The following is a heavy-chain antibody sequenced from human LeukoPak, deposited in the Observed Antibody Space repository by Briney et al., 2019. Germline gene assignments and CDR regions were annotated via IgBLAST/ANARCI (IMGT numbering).Heavy chain of an antibody. CDR3: ARYAFTMTSISRVAFDI. Sequence: ASVKVSCKASGGTFSSYAISWVRQAPGQGLEWMGGIIPIFGTANYAQKFQGRVTITADESTSTAYMELSSLRSEDTAVYYCARYAFTMTSISRVAFDIWGQGTMVTVSS. CDR2: IIPIFGTA. D-gene: IGHD3-22*01. CDR1: GGTFSSYA. V-gene: IGHV1-69*13. J-gene: IGHJ3*02.